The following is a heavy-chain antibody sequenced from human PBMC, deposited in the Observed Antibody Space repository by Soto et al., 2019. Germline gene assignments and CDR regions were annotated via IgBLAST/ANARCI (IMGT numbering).Heavy chain of an antibody. CDR1: GYTFTNYG. D-gene: IGHD1-1*01. V-gene: IGHV1-18*01. J-gene: IGHJ4*02. Sequence: QIKLVQSEGEVRQPGASVKVSCKTSGYTFTNYGVTWGRQAPGQGLEWMGWLNTYNGNTKYAQKLQGRVTMTTDTSTSTAYVEVRSLRSDDTAVYYCARAQTRTGSDYWGQGPLVTVSS. CDR2: LNTYNGNT. CDR3: ARAQTRTGSDY.